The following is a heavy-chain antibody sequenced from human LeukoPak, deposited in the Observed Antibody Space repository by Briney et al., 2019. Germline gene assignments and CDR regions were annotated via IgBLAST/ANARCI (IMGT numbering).Heavy chain of an antibody. Sequence: GGSLRLSCAASGFTFSSHNMNWVRQAPMKGLEWVASIGTDGSYIYYADSVQGRFTISRDNAKNSLYLQMNSLTAEDTAVYYCARKMKTGDRVGTFDIWGQGTMVTVSS. D-gene: IGHD1-1*01. CDR3: ARKMKTGDRVGTFDI. CDR2: IGTDGSYI. V-gene: IGHV3-21*01. CDR1: GFTFSSHN. J-gene: IGHJ3*02.